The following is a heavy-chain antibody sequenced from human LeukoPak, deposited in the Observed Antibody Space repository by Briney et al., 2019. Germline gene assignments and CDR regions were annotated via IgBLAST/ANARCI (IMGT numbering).Heavy chain of an antibody. J-gene: IGHJ6*02. V-gene: IGHV3-23*01. Sequence: GGSLRLSCAASGFTLNSYAMTWVRQAPGKGLEWVSSISGSGNRTYYADSVKGRFTISRDNSKNTLFLQMNSLRAEDTAVYYCAKNLYCGGGSCYPSALGMDVWGQGTTVTVSS. CDR1: GFTLNSYA. CDR2: ISGSGNRT. D-gene: IGHD2-15*01. CDR3: AKNLYCGGGSCYPSALGMDV.